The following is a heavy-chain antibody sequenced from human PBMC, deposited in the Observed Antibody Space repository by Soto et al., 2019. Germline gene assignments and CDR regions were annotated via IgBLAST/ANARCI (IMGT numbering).Heavy chain of an antibody. V-gene: IGHV4-34*01. CDR1: GGSFSGYY. CDR2: INHSGST. CDR3: ARGFAYYYYGMDV. J-gene: IGHJ6*02. Sequence: PSETLSLTCTVYGGSFSGYYWSWIRQPPGKGLEWIGEINHSGSTNYNPSLKSRVTISVDTSKNQFSLKLSSVTAADTAVYYCARGFAYYYYGMDVWGQGTTVTVSS.